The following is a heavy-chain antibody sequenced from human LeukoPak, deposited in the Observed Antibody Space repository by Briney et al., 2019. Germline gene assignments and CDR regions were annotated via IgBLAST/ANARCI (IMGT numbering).Heavy chain of an antibody. Sequence: GGSLRLSCAASGFTFSSYSMNWVRQAPGKGLEWVSYISSSSSTIYYADSVKGRFSISRDNAKNSLYLQMNSLRAEDTAVYYCARTYYYDSSGCYLDYWGQGTLVTVSS. CDR3: ARTYYYDSSGCYLDY. CDR1: GFTFSSYS. D-gene: IGHD3-22*01. J-gene: IGHJ4*02. V-gene: IGHV3-48*01. CDR2: ISSSSSTI.